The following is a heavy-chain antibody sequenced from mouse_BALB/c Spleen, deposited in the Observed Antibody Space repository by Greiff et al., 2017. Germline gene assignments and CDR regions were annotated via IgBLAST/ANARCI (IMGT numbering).Heavy chain of an antibody. V-gene: IGHV5-17*02. D-gene: IGHD4-1*01. CDR2: ISSGSSTI. Sequence: VQLKESGGGLVQPGGSRKLSCAASGFTFSSFGMHWVRQAPEKGLEWVAYISSGSSTIYYADTVKGRFTISRDNPKNTLFLQMTSLRSEDTAMYYCARAPNWGYYAMDYWGQGTSVTVSS. CDR1: GFTFSSFG. CDR3: ARAPNWGYYAMDY. J-gene: IGHJ4*01.